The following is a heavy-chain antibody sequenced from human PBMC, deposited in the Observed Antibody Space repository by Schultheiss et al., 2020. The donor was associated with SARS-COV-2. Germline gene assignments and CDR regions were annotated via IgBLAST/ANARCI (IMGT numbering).Heavy chain of an antibody. Sequence: SQTLSLTCTVSGGPISSSSYYWGWIRQPPGKGLEWIGSIYYSGSTYYNPSLKSLVTISVDTSKNQFSLKLSSVTAADTAVYYCARGPNSSSWYARVRSGFDPWGQGTLVTVSS. CDR2: IYYSGST. V-gene: IGHV4-39*07. CDR1: GGPISSSSYY. J-gene: IGHJ5*02. D-gene: IGHD6-13*01. CDR3: ARGPNSSSWYARVRSGFDP.